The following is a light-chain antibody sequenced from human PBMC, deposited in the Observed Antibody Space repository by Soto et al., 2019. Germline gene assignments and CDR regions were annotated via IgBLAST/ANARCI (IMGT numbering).Light chain of an antibody. V-gene: IGLV1-40*01. CDR1: SSNIGAGYD. CDR3: DSWDNSLSVVL. J-gene: IGLJ2*01. CDR2: GNN. Sequence: QSVLTQPPSVSGAPGQKITISCTGSSSNIGAGYDVHWYQQVPGAGPKLLIYGNNNRPSGVPDRFSGSKSGTSASLAITGLQAEDEADYYCDSWDNSLSVVLFGGGTKLTVL.